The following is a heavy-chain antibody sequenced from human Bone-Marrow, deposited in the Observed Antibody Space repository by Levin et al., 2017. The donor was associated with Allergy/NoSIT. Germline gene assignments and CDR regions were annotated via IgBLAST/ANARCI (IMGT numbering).Heavy chain of an antibody. J-gene: IGHJ6*02. CDR2: LGSAGDT. CDR1: GFTFNSYD. Sequence: GGSLRLSCAASGFTFNSYDMHWVRHATGKGLEWVSSLGSAGDTYYPGSVKGRFTISRENAKNSLYLQMNSLRAGDTAVYYCVRSDEGGMDVWGQGTTVTVSS. V-gene: IGHV3-13*01. CDR3: VRSDEGGMDV.